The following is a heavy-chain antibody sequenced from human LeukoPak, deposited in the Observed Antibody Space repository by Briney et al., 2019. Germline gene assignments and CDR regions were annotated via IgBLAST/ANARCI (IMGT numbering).Heavy chain of an antibody. D-gene: IGHD3-22*01. CDR2: ISGSGGST. J-gene: IGHJ5*02. CDR1: GFTFSSYA. CDR3: AKCRYYYDSPDWFDP. V-gene: IGHV3-23*01. Sequence: GGSLRLSCAASGFTFSSYAMSGVRQARGKGLEWVSSISGSGGSTNYADSVKGRFTISRDNSKNTLYLQMNSLRAEDTAVYYCAKCRYYYDSPDWFDPWGQGTLVIVSS.